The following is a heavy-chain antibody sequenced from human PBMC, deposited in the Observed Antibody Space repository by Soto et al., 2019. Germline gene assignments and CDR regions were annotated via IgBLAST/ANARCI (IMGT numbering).Heavy chain of an antibody. D-gene: IGHD3-16*01. CDR2: INAGNGNT. J-gene: IGHJ4*02. Sequence: QVQLVQSGAEVKKPGASVKVSCKASGYTFTSYAMHWVRQAPGQRLEWMGWINAGNGNTKYSQKFQGRVTITRDTSASTAYMELSSLRSEDTAVYYCARDHLRGGGLPSFDYWGQGTLVTVSS. CDR3: ARDHLRGGGLPSFDY. CDR1: GYTFTSYA. V-gene: IGHV1-3*01.